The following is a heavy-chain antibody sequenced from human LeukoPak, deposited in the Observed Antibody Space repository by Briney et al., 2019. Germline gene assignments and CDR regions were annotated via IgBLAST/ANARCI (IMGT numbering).Heavy chain of an antibody. V-gene: IGHV1-24*01. CDR2: FDPEDGET. D-gene: IGHD1-26*01. Sequence: ASVKVSCKVSGYTPTELSMHWVRQAPGKGLEWMGGFDPEDGETIYAQKFQGRVTMTEDTSTDTAYMELSSLRSEDTAVYYCATAFKWELPPEFDYWGQGTLVTVSS. J-gene: IGHJ4*02. CDR3: ATAFKWELPPEFDY. CDR1: GYTPTELS.